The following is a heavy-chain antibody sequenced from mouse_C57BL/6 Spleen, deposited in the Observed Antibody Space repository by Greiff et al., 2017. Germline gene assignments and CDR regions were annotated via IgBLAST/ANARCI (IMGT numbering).Heavy chain of an antibody. CDR3: ARDVNFDY. J-gene: IGHJ2*01. Sequence: QVQLQQPGAELVKPGASVKLSCKVSGYTFTSYWLHWVKQRPGRGLESIGRIDSNSGGTKYNAKFKSKATLTVAKPSSTAYMQLSSLTSVDSAFYYCARDVNFDYWGQGTTLTVSS. CDR2: IDSNSGGT. CDR1: GYTFTSYW. V-gene: IGHV1-72*01.